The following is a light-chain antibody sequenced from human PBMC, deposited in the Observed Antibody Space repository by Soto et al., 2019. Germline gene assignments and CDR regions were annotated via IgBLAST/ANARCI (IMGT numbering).Light chain of an antibody. CDR2: DAS. Sequence: IQLTMTPSTLSESEGDEVTITCRASQTISRWLACYQQKPGRAPKLLIYDASTLESGVPSRFSGSGSETEFTLTISRLQPDDFATYFCHSSAFGQGTRLEI. CDR3: HSSA. CDR1: QTISRW. V-gene: IGKV1-5*01. J-gene: IGKJ5*01.